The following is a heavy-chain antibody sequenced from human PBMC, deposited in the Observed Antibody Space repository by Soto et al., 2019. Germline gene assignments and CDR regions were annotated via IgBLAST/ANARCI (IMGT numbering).Heavy chain of an antibody. V-gene: IGHV1-69*01. J-gene: IGHJ5*02. Sequence: QVQLVQSGAAVKKPGSSVKVSCKASGGTFSSYAISWVRQAPGQGLEWMGGIIPIFGTANYAQKFQGRVTITADESTSTAYMELSSLRSEDTAVYYCARTADSYGYGHGRFDPWGQGTLVTVSS. CDR3: ARTADSYGYGHGRFDP. CDR2: IIPIFGTA. CDR1: GGTFSSYA. D-gene: IGHD5-18*01.